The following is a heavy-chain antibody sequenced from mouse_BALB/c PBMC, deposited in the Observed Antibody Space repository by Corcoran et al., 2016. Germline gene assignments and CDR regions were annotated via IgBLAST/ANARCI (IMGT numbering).Heavy chain of an antibody. CDR2: IYPGDGST. V-gene: IGHV1S56*01. J-gene: IGHJ3*01. CDR1: GYTFTSYD. Sequence: QVQLQLSGPELVKPGALVKISCKASGYTFTSYDINWVKQRPGQGLEWIGWIYPGDGSTKYNEKFKGKATLTADKSSSTAYMQLSSLTSENSAVYFCARWGGNYDGFAYWGQGTLVTVSA. D-gene: IGHD2-1*01. CDR3: ARWGGNYDGFAY.